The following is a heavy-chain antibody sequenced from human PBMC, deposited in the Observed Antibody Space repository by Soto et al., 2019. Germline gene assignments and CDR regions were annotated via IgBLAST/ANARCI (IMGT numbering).Heavy chain of an antibody. CDR1: GFTFSGYA. CDR3: ARDKGVGATMGWFDP. V-gene: IGHV3-23*01. CDR2: ITSGGDT. J-gene: IGHJ5*02. Sequence: GSLRLSCATSGFTFSGYAMTWVRQAPGKGLNWVSAITSGGDTFFADSVKGRFTISRDHSKNSLYLQMNSLRAEDTAVYYCARDKGVGATMGWFDPWGQGTLVTVSS. D-gene: IGHD1-26*01.